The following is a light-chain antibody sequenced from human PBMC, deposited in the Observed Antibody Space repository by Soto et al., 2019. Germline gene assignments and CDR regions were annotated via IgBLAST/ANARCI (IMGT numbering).Light chain of an antibody. CDR2: SAS. J-gene: IGKJ5*01. CDR1: QDISVY. Sequence: DIQMTQSPSSLSASVGDRVTITCRASQDISVYLAWYQQKPGKVPKLLIYSASTLQSGVPSRFSGSGSGHDFTLTISSLQPEDVATYFCQKFNTAPLTFGQGTRLEIK. V-gene: IGKV1-27*01. CDR3: QKFNTAPLT.